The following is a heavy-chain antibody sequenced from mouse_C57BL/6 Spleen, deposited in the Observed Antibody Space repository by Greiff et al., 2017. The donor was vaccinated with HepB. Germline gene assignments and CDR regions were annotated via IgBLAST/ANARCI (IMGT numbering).Heavy chain of an antibody. V-gene: IGHV5-17*01. D-gene: IGHD2-4*01. J-gene: IGHJ2*01. CDR2: ISSGSSTI. Sequence: EVKLVESGGGLVKPGGSLKLSCAASGFTFSDYGMHWVRQAPEQGLEWVAYISSGSSTIDYADTVKGRFTISRDNAKNTLFMQMTSLRSEDTAMYYCARQRIYYDYLDYWGQGTTLTVSS. CDR1: GFTFSDYG. CDR3: ARQRIYYDYLDY.